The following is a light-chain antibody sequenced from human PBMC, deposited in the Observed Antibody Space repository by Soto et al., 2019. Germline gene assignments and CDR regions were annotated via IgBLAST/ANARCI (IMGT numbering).Light chain of an antibody. J-gene: IGLJ1*01. CDR2: DVS. V-gene: IGLV2-11*01. CDR1: SSDVGGYNY. Sequence: QSALTQPRSVSGSPGQSVTISCTGTSSDVGGYNYVSWYQQHPGKAPKLMIYDVSKRPSGVPDRFSGSKSGNTASLTISGLQAEDESDYYCCSYAGSYTLPFGTGTKVTV. CDR3: CSYAGSYTLP.